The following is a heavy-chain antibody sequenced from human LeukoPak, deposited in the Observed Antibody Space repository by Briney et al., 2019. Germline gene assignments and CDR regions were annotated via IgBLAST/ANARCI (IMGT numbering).Heavy chain of an antibody. D-gene: IGHD6-19*01. Sequence: GGSLRLSCTASGFTFNNYWMHWVRQAPGRGPVWVSRINTDGSSTSYADSVKGRFTISRDNAKNTLYLQMNSLRAEDTAVYYCARALAVTGTGGFDPWGQGTLVTVSS. CDR3: ARALAVTGTGGFDP. CDR1: GFTFNNYW. CDR2: INTDGSST. J-gene: IGHJ5*02. V-gene: IGHV3-74*01.